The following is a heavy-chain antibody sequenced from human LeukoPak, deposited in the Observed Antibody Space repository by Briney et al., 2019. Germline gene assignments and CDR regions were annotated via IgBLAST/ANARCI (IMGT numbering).Heavy chain of an antibody. Sequence: SETLSLTCTVSGGSISSGGYFWSWIRQHPGKGLEWIAYIYDSGRINYNPSLESRVTISLDTSKNQFSLKLSSVTAADTAVYYCARAFRSNPYNWFDPWGQGTLVTASS. V-gene: IGHV4-31*03. CDR3: ARAFRSNPYNWFDP. CDR2: IYDSGRI. J-gene: IGHJ5*02. CDR1: GGSISSGGYF.